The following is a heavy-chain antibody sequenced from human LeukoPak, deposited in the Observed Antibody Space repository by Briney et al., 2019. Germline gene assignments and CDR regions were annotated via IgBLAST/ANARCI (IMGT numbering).Heavy chain of an antibody. V-gene: IGHV4-39*01. CDR3: ARRELCSSSRVFDY. CDR1: GGSISSSSYY. J-gene: IGHJ4*02. Sequence: PSETLSLTCTVSGGSISSSSYYWGWIRQPPGKGLEWIGSIYYSGSTYYNPSLKSRVTISVDTSKNQFSLKLSSVTAADTAVYYCARRELCSSSRVFDYWGQGTLVTVSS. D-gene: IGHD6-6*01. CDR2: IYYSGST.